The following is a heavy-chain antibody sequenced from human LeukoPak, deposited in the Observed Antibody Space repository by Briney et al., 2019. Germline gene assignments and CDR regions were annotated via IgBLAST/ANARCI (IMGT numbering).Heavy chain of an antibody. CDR3: ARGQPGIAAAGGGYYYYMDV. V-gene: IGHV4-38-2*01. Sequence: SETLSLTCAVSGYSISSGDYWGWIRQPPGKGLEWIGSIYDSGSTHYNPSLKSRVTISVDTSKNQFSLKLSSVTAADTAVYYCARGQPGIAAAGGGYYYYMDVWGKGTTVTFSS. CDR1: GYSISSGDY. J-gene: IGHJ6*03. CDR2: IYDSGST. D-gene: IGHD6-13*01.